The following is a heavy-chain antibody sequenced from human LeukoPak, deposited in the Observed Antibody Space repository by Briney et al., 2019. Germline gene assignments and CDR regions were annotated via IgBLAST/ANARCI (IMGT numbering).Heavy chain of an antibody. CDR3: ARSYTFYYYGMDV. J-gene: IGHJ6*02. V-gene: IGHV4-31*01. CDR1: GGSISSMDYY. Sequence: SENLSLTCTVSGGSISSMDYYWHWIRQHPGKGLEWIGYIYYSGSTYYQPILKSLVTISVETSKRQFSLKLCSGTAGDTAVYYCARSYTFYYYGMDVWGQGTTVTVSS. CDR2: IYYSGST. D-gene: IGHD4-11*01.